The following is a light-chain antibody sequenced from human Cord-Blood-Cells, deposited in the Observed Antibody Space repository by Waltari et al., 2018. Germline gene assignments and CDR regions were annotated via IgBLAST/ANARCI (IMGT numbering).Light chain of an antibody. J-gene: IGLJ2*01. V-gene: IGLV3-21*04. Sequence: PGKTARLTCGGNNLGSKSVHWYQQQPGQAPGLVIYYDSDRPSGIPERFSGSNSGNTAPLTIRRVEAGDEADYYCQVWDSSSDHVVFGGGTKLTVL. CDR2: YDS. CDR3: QVWDSSSDHVV. CDR1: NLGSKS.